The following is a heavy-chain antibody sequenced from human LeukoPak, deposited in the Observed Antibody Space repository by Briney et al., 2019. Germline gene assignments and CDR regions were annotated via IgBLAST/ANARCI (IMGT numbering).Heavy chain of an antibody. Sequence: GASVKVSCKASGGTFSSYAISWVRQAPGQGLERMGRIIPILGIANYAQKFQGRVTITADKSTSTAYMELSSLRSEDTAVYYCARGTVTTYYGMDVWGQGTTVTVSS. D-gene: IGHD4-17*01. J-gene: IGHJ6*02. CDR3: ARGTVTTYYGMDV. CDR2: IIPILGIA. V-gene: IGHV1-69*04. CDR1: GGTFSSYA.